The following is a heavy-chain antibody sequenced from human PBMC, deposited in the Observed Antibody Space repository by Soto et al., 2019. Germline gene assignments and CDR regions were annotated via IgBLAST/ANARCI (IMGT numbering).Heavy chain of an antibody. CDR2: VYYSGST. Sequence: QLQLQESGPGLVKPSETLSLTCTVSGGSVSSSSYYWGWVRQPPGKGLEWIGSVYYSGSTYYNPSLESRVTIAVDKSKNQSSLKLMSLSAEDTAVYYCGRLEGLATISYDLDYWGQGARVTVSS. CDR1: GGSVSSSSYY. J-gene: IGHJ4*02. V-gene: IGHV4-39*01. D-gene: IGHD3-9*01. CDR3: GRLEGLATISYDLDY.